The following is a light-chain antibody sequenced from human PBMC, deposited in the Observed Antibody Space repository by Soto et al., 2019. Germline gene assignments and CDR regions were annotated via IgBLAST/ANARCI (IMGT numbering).Light chain of an antibody. Sequence: EIVLTQSPGTLSLSPWERATLSCRASQSFSSSFLAWYQQKPGQAPRLLIYGASSRATGIPDRFSGSGSGTDFTLTISRLEPEDFAVYYCQQFGSSPQTFGQGTKVDIK. V-gene: IGKV3-20*01. J-gene: IGKJ1*01. CDR1: QSFSSSF. CDR3: QQFGSSPQT. CDR2: GAS.